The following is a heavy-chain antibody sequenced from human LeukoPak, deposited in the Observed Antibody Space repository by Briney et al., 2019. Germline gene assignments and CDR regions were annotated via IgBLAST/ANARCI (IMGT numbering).Heavy chain of an antibody. D-gene: IGHD6-19*01. CDR3: ARVYWRIAVAGWYFDY. J-gene: IGHJ4*02. V-gene: IGHV3-11*04. Sequence: PGGSLRLSCAASGFTFSDYYMSWIRQAPGKGLEWVSYISSSGSTIYYADSVKGRFTISRDNAKNSLYLQMNSLRAENTAVYYCARVYWRIAVAGWYFDYWGQGTLVTVSS. CDR2: ISSSGSTI. CDR1: GFTFSDYY.